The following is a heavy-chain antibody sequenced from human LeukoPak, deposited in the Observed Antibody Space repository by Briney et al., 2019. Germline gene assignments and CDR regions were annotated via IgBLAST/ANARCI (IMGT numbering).Heavy chain of an antibody. CDR3: ARGSRITYSHDAFDI. Sequence: SVKVSCKASGYTFTSYYMHWVRQASGQGLEWMGGIIPIFGTANYAQKFQGRVTITADKSTSTAYMELSSLRSEDTAVYYCARGSRITYSHDAFDIWGQGTMVTVSS. D-gene: IGHD1-20*01. V-gene: IGHV1-69*06. CDR1: GYTFTSYY. J-gene: IGHJ3*02. CDR2: IIPIFGTA.